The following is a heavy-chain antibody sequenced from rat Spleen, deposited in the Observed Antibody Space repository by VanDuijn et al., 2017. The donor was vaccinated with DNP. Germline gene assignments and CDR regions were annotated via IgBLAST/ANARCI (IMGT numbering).Heavy chain of an antibody. D-gene: IGHD1-6*01. CDR1: GFTFSDYN. CDR2: IIYDGSRT. V-gene: IGHV5S10*01. CDR3: ATRDYYTGPYNSFAH. J-gene: IGHJ3*01. Sequence: EVQLVESGGGLVQPGRSLKLSCSASGFTFSDYNMAWVRQAPKKGLEWVAAIIYDGSRTYYRDSVQGRFTISRDNAKDTLYLQMDSLRSEDTATYYCATRDYYTGPYNSFAHWGQGTLVTVSS.